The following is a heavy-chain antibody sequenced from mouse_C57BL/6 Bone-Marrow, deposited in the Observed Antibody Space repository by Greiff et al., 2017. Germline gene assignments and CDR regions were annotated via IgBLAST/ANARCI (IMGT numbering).Heavy chain of an antibody. Sequence: VQLQQPGAELVKPGASVKLSCKVSGYTFTSYWMHWVKQRPGQGLEWIGMIHPNSGSINYNEKFKSKATLTVDNSSSTAYMQLSSLASEDSAVYYCASYDPFAYWGQGTLVTVSA. CDR3: ASYDPFAY. V-gene: IGHV1-64*01. CDR1: GYTFTSYW. J-gene: IGHJ3*01. CDR2: IHPNSGSI. D-gene: IGHD2-3*01.